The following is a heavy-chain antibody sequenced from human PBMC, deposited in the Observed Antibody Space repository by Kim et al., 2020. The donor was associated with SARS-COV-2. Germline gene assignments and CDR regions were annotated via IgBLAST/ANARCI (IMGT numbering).Heavy chain of an antibody. CDR3: ERGPFTSAVYRGSYGY. Sequence: SETLSLTCAVYGGSFSGYYWSWIRQPPGKGLEWIGEINHSGSTNYNLSLKSRVTISVDTSKNQFFPNLSSVTAADTAVYYCERGPFTSAVYRGSYGYWGQGTLVTVSS. J-gene: IGHJ4*02. V-gene: IGHV4-34*01. CDR2: INHSGST. CDR1: GGSFSGYY. D-gene: IGHD1-26*01.